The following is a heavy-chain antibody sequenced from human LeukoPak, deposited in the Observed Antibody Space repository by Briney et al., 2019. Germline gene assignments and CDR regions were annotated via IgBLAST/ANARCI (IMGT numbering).Heavy chain of an antibody. CDR1: GYSFTSYW. CDR3: ARAPSARSTYFDY. V-gene: IGHV5-51*01. D-gene: IGHD5/OR15-5a*01. Sequence: GESLKISCKGSGYSFTSYWIGWVRQMPGKGLEWMGNIYPGDSDTRYSPSFQGQVTISADKSISTAYLQWRSLKASDPAIYYCARAPSARSTYFDYWGQGSLVTVPS. J-gene: IGHJ4*02. CDR2: IYPGDSDT.